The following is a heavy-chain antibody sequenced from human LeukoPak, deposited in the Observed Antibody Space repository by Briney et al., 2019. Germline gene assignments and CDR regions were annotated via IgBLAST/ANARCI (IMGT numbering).Heavy chain of an antibody. CDR3: VSSAEYQLLSGYFDY. Sequence: PGRSLRLSCAASGFTFSSYGMHWVRQAPGKGLEWVAVISYDGSNKYYADSVKGRFTISRDNSKNTLYLQMNSLRAEDTAMYYCVSSAEYQLLSGYFDYWGQGTLVTVSS. CDR1: GFTFSSYG. CDR2: ISYDGSNK. V-gene: IGHV3-30*03. D-gene: IGHD2-2*01. J-gene: IGHJ4*02.